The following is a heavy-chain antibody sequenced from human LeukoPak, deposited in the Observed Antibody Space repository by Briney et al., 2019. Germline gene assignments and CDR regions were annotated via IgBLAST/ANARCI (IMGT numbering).Heavy chain of an antibody. Sequence: ASVKVSCKASGGTFSSYAISWVRQAPGQGLEWVGGIIPIFGTANYAQKFQGRVTITADESTSTAYMELSSLRSEDTAVYYCARGGSDQNNWFDPWGQGTLVTVSS. J-gene: IGHJ5*02. CDR1: GGTFSSYA. CDR2: IIPIFGTA. V-gene: IGHV1-69*13. D-gene: IGHD2-2*01. CDR3: ARGGSDQNNWFDP.